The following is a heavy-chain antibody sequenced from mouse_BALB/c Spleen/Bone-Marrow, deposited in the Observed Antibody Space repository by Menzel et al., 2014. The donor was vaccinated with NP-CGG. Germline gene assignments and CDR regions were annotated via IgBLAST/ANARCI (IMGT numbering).Heavy chain of an antibody. D-gene: IGHD2-1*01. CDR3: ARFYGNYFDY. Sequence: EVQLVESGPGLVKPSQTVSLTCTVTGISITTGNYRWSWTRQFPGNKLEWIGYIYYSGTITYNPSLTSRTTITRDTSKNQFFLEMNSLTAEDTATYYCARFYGNYFDYWGQGTTLTVSS. J-gene: IGHJ2*01. CDR1: GISITTGNYR. CDR2: IYYSGTI. V-gene: IGHV3-5*02.